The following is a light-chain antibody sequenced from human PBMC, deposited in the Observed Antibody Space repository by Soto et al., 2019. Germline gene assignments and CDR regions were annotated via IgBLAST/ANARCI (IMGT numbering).Light chain of an antibody. J-gene: IGKJ4*01. CDR3: QQYNSYPLT. CDR2: KAS. CDR1: PSISSW. V-gene: IGKV1-5*03. Sequence: DIQMTQSPSTLSASVGDRVTITCRASPSISSWLAWYQQKPGKAPKLLIYKASSLESGVPSRFSGSGSGTECTLTSSSLQPDDFATYYCQQYNSYPLTFGGGTKVEIK.